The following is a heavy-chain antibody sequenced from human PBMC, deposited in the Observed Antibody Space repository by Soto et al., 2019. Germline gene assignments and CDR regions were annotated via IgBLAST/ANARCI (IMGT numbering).Heavy chain of an antibody. Sequence: SETLSLTCTVSGGSISSGGYYWSWIRQHPGKGLEWIGYIYYSGSTYYNPSLKSRVTISVDTSKNQFSLKLSSVTAADTAVYYCARLRIAAAGTLNWFDPWGQGTLVTVSS. D-gene: IGHD6-13*01. V-gene: IGHV4-31*03. CDR1: GGSISSGGYY. CDR2: IYYSGST. J-gene: IGHJ5*02. CDR3: ARLRIAAAGTLNWFDP.